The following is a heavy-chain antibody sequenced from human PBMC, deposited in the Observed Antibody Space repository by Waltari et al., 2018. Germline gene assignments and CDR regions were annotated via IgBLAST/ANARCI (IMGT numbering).Heavy chain of an antibody. J-gene: IGHJ3*02. CDR1: GGSISSGSYY. CDR3: ARDVDKYSTRGMDAFDI. Sequence: QVQLQESGPGLVKPSQTLSLTCTVSGGSISSGSYYWSWIRQPAGKGLEWSGYINTRSGTNNTPSLMRRCNIEVDTSKNQFSLSLGSSTAADTDVYYCARDVDKYSTRGMDAFDIWGQGTMVTVSS. V-gene: IGHV4-61*09. CDR2: INTRSGT. D-gene: IGHD1-26*01.